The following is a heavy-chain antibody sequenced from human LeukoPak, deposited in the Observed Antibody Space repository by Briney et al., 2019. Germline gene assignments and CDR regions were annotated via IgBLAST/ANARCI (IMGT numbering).Heavy chain of an antibody. CDR3: ATSTPLGTYYIDY. CDR2: ISGGGGST. V-gene: IGHV3-23*01. CDR1: GFTFSSYA. D-gene: IGHD1-14*01. J-gene: IGHJ4*02. Sequence: GGSLRLSCAASGFTFSSYAMRWVRQPPGKGLEWVSAISGGGGSTYYPDSVKGRFTISRDNSKNTLYLQMSSLRAEDTAVYYCATSTPLGTYYIDYWGQGTLVTVSS.